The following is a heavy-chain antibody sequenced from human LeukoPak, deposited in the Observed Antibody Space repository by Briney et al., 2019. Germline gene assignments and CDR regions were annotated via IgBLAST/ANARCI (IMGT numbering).Heavy chain of an antibody. D-gene: IGHD2-15*01. Sequence: GGSLRLSCVASEFSIKTYNMNWVRQAPGKGLEWVSSICGTSNCLYYSDSVKGRFTVSRDNAKNSLYLQMNSLRVEDTAVYYCARDQTPRIGLADAFDIWGQGTMVTVSS. CDR3: ARDQTPRIGLADAFDI. V-gene: IGHV3-21*01. J-gene: IGHJ3*02. CDR2: ICGTSNCL. CDR1: EFSIKTYN.